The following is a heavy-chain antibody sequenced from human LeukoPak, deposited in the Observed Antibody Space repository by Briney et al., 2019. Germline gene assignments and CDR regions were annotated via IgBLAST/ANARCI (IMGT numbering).Heavy chain of an antibody. J-gene: IGHJ4*02. D-gene: IGHD2-2*01. CDR3: ATQRGCRGTSCHYGDFDY. CDR2: HYRDGTT. Sequence: SDTLSHPCTVSGSSINSGRYYWRWIRQHAGKGLEWIGLHYRDGTTNYNPSLKSRVTISLDTSKNQFSLKLSSVTAADTGVYYCATQRGCRGTSCHYGDFDYWGQGTLVTVSS. V-gene: IGHV4-61*02. CDR1: GSSINSGRYY.